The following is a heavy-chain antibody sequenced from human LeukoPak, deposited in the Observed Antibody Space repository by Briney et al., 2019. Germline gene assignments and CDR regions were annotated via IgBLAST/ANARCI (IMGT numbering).Heavy chain of an antibody. CDR1: GYSFTSYW. D-gene: IGHD3-10*01. CDR2: VYPGDSNT. V-gene: IGHV5-51*01. J-gene: IGHJ4*02. Sequence: GESLKVSCKGSGYSFTSYWIAWVRQMPGKGLEWMGIVYPGDSNTRYSPSFGGQVTISADKSMNTAYLQWSSLKASDTAMYYCARNRGDNTFDYWGQGTLVTVSS. CDR3: ARNRGDNTFDY.